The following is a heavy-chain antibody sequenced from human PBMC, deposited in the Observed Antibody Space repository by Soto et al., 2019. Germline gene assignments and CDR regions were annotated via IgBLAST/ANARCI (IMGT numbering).Heavy chain of an antibody. Sequence: SEILSLTCTVSGGSISSYYWSWIRQPPGKGLEWIGYIYYSGSTNYNPSLKSRVTISVDTSKNQFSLKLSSVTAADTAVTYCARIIDYDILTGRPYYYYYYMDVWGKGTTVTVSS. CDR1: GGSISSYY. D-gene: IGHD3-9*01. CDR3: ARIIDYDILTGRPYYYYYYMDV. CDR2: IYYSGST. J-gene: IGHJ6*03. V-gene: IGHV4-59*01.